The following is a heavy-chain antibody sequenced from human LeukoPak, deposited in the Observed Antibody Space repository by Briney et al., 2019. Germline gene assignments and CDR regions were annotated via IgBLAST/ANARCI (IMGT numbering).Heavy chain of an antibody. D-gene: IGHD3-22*01. Sequence: GSSVKVSCEASGGTFSSYAISWVRQAPGQGLEWMGGIIPIFGTANYAQKFQGRVTITADESTSTAYMELSSLRSEDTAVYYCARAPYYYDSSGYYYYYYGMDVWGQGTTVTVSS. CDR1: GGTFSSYA. CDR3: ARAPYYYDSSGYYYYYYGMDV. J-gene: IGHJ6*02. V-gene: IGHV1-69*01. CDR2: IIPIFGTA.